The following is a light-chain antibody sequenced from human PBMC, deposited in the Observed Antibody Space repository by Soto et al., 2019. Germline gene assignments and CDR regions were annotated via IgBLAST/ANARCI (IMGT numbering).Light chain of an antibody. Sequence: EVVLTQSPATLSLSPGETATLSCRASRSVDSHLASYQHKPGQAPRLLIFEASTRATGVPARFSGSGSGTHFTLTINSLEPEDFGVYYCQQRGNWPPLTFGGGTKVEI. CDR3: QQRGNWPPLT. J-gene: IGKJ4*01. CDR2: EAS. CDR1: RSVDSH. V-gene: IGKV3-11*01.